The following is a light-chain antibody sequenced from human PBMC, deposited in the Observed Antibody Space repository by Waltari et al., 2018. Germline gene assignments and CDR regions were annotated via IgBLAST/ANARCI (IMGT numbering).Light chain of an antibody. CDR2: DAS. CDR1: QSVSSY. Sequence: EIVLTQSPATLSLSPGERATLPCRPSQSVSSYLAWYQQKPGQAPRLLISDASNRATGIPARFSGSGSGTDFTLTISSLEPEDFAVYYCQQRSNWLYTFGQGTKLEIK. CDR3: QQRSNWLYT. V-gene: IGKV3-11*01. J-gene: IGKJ2*01.